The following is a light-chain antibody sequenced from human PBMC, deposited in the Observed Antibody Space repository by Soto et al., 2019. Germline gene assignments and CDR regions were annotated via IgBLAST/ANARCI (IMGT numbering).Light chain of an antibody. J-gene: IGLJ1*01. V-gene: IGLV2-14*01. CDR1: SSDVGGYNY. CDR2: EVS. Sequence: QSALTQPASVSGSPGQSITISCTGTSSDVGGYNYVSWYQQHPGKAPKLMIYEVSNRPSGVSNRFPGSKSGNTASLTISGLQDEDEADYYCSSYTSSSIVYVFGTGTKLTVL. CDR3: SSYTSSSIVYV.